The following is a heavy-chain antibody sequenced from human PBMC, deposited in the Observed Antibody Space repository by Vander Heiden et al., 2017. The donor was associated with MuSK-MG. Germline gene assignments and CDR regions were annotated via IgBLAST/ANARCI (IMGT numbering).Heavy chain of an antibody. CDR2: IWYDGSNK. CDR1: GFTFSSDG. CDR3: ARAQYSGSYYLDY. J-gene: IGHJ4*02. Sequence: QVQLVESGGGVVQPGGFLRLSCAAYGFTFSSDGMHWGRQAPGKGLEWVAVIWYDGSNKYYADSVKGRFTISRDNSKNTLYLQMNSLRAEDTAVYYCARAQYSGSYYLDYWGQGTLVTVSS. V-gene: IGHV3-33*01. D-gene: IGHD1-26*01.